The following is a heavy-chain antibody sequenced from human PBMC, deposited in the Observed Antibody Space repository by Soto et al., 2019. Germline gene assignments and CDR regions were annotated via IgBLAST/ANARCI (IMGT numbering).Heavy chain of an antibody. CDR1: GFSLSTSGMC. CDR3: ARTHAPVLSSSYYYYYGMDV. D-gene: IGHD6-6*01. Sequence: SGPTLVNPTQTLTLTCTFSGFSLSTSGMCVSWIRQPPGKALEWLALIDWDDDKYYSTSLKTRLTISKDTSKNQVVLTMTNMDPVDTATYYCARTHAPVLSSSYYYYYGMDVWGQGTTVTVS. V-gene: IGHV2-70*01. CDR2: IDWDDDK. J-gene: IGHJ6*02.